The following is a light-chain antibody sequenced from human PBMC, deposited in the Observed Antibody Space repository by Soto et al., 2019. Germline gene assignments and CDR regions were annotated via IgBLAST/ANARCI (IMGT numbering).Light chain of an antibody. CDR2: GAS. V-gene: IGKV3-15*01. J-gene: IGKJ1*01. CDR3: HMYNNSHLLA. Sequence: SRASQSVSSNLAWYQQKPGQAPRLLIYGASTRATGIPARFSGSGSERELNMSLGSGLAVDFEPYYCHMYNNSHLLAFGQGTKVDIK. CDR1: QSVSSN.